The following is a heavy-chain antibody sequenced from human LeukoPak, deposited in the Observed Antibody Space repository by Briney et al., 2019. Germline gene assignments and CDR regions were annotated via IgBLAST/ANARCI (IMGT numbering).Heavy chain of an antibody. CDR1: GYTFTGFH. J-gene: IGHJ3*02. CDR2: INPKSGGT. CDR3: ARDASADPFNAFDI. Sequence: ASVKVSCKTSGYTFTGFHMHWVRQAPGQGLEWMGWINPKSGGTNYAQNFQGRVTMTRDTSISTAYMELSSLRSDDTAVYYCARDASADPFNAFDIWGQGTLVTVSS. V-gene: IGHV1-2*02.